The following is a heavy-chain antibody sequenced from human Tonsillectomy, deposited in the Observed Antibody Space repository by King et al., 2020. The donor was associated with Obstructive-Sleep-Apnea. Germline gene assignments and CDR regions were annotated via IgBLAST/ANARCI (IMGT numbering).Heavy chain of an antibody. CDR2: IYWNDDK. CDR3: ADTEGRKTLVRGGGGFGP. D-gene: IGHD3-10*01. J-gene: IGHJ5*02. Sequence: ITLKESGPTLVKPTQTLTLTCTFSGFSLSTSGVGVGWIRQPPGKTLKWLALIYWNDDKRYSPSLKSRLTITKDTSKNQVVLTMTNMDPVETPTYSCADTEGRKTLVRGGGGFGPWCQGTLVTFSS. CDR1: GFSLSTSGVG. V-gene: IGHV2-5*01.